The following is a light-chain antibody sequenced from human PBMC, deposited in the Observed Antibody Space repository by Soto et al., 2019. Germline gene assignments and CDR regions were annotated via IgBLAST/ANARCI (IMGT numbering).Light chain of an antibody. J-gene: IGKJ1*01. V-gene: IGKV3-15*01. CDR2: DAS. Sequence: EIITTPSPGTLSLSPGERATLPSRASQSVSSSLAWYQQKPGQAPRLLIYDASTRATGIPARFSGSGSGTEFTLTISSLQSEDFGVYYCQQYNYWPPKTFGQGTKVDIK. CDR1: QSVSSS. CDR3: QQYNYWPPKT.